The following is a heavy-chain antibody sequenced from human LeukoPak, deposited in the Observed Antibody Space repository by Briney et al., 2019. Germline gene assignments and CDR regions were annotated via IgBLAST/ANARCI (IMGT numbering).Heavy chain of an antibody. V-gene: IGHV3-66*01. D-gene: IGHD1-26*01. CDR2: IYSGGST. J-gene: IGHJ6*02. Sequence: GGSLRLSCAASGFTVSSNYMSWVRQAPGKGLEWVSVIYSGGSTYYADSVKGRFTISRDNSKNTLYLQMNSLRAEDTAVYYCARDHPVVGGYYYYGMDVWGQGTTVTVSS. CDR3: ARDHPVVGGYYYYGMDV. CDR1: GFTVSSNY.